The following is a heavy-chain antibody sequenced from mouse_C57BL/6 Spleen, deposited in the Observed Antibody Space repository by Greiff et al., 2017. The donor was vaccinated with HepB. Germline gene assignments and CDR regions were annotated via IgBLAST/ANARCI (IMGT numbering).Heavy chain of an antibody. D-gene: IGHD2-2*01. J-gene: IGHJ2*01. CDR3: ARRGYGGFDY. V-gene: IGHV1-26*01. CDR2: INPNNGGT. CDR1: GYTFTDYY. Sequence: EVQLQQSGPELVKPGASVKISCKASGYTFTDYYMNWVKQSHGKSLEWIGDINPNNGGTSYNQKFKGKATLTVDKSSSTAYMELRSLTSEDSAVYYCARRGYGGFDYWGQGTTLTVSS.